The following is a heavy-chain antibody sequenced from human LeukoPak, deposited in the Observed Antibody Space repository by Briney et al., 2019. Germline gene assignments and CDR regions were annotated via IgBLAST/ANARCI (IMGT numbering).Heavy chain of an antibody. CDR2: ISGSGGST. J-gene: IGHJ4*02. Sequence: GGSLRLSCAAFGFTFSSYAMSWVRQAPGKGLEWVSAISGSGGSTYYADSVKGRFTISRDNSKNTLYLQMNSLRAEDTAVYYCAKDGGVVAAMYYFDYWGQGTLVTVSS. V-gene: IGHV3-23*01. CDR3: AKDGGVVAAMYYFDY. D-gene: IGHD2-15*01. CDR1: GFTFSSYA.